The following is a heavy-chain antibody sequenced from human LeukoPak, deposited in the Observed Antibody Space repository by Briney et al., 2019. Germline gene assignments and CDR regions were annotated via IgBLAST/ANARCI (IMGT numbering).Heavy chain of an antibody. V-gene: IGHV4-38-2*02. J-gene: IGHJ4*02. Sequence: SETLSLTCTVSGYSISGGYYWGWIRQPPGKGLEWIGSMYHSGNTYYNPSLKSRVTISVDTSKNQFSLKLSSVTAADTAVYYCARDWNSDPNYWGQGTLVTVSS. CDR2: MYHSGNT. D-gene: IGHD1/OR15-1a*01. CDR1: GYSISGGYY. CDR3: ARDWNSDPNY.